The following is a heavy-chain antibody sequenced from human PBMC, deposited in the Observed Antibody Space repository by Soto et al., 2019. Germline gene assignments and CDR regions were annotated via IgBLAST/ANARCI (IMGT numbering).Heavy chain of an antibody. Sequence: ASVKVSCKASGFSFTGYYIHWLRQAPGQGLEWMGWINAHSGGTEYAQKFQGRVTLTRDTSIATAYLTLTSLTSDDTALYYCAKDLTRQLAYWLDPWGQGSQVTVS. V-gene: IGHV1-2*02. CDR1: GFSFTGYY. CDR3: AKDLTRQLAYWLDP. J-gene: IGHJ5*02. D-gene: IGHD6-6*01. CDR2: INAHSGGT.